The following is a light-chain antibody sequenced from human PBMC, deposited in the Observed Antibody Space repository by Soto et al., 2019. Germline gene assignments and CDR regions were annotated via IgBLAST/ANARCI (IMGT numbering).Light chain of an antibody. CDR1: QSVSSN. Sequence: EIVLTQSPGTLSLSPGERATLSCRASQSVSSNLAWYQQKPGQAPRLLIYGASNRATGIPARFSGSGSGTDFTLTISSLEPEDFGVFYCQQRFDWPKITFGQGTRLEI. CDR2: GAS. V-gene: IGKV3-11*01. J-gene: IGKJ5*01. CDR3: QQRFDWPKIT.